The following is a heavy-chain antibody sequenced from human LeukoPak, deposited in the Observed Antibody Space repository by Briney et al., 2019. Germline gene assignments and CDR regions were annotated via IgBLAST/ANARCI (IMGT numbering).Heavy chain of an antibody. J-gene: IGHJ4*02. CDR1: GFTFSSYA. CDR3: ARENWNYGGGYFDY. V-gene: IGHV3-30-3*01. D-gene: IGHD1-7*01. CDR2: ISYDGTNK. Sequence: PGGSLRLSCAASGFTFSSYAMHWVRQAPGKGLEWVAVISYDGTNKYYADSVKGRFTISRDNSKNTLYLQMNSLKVEDTAVYYCARENWNYGGGYFDYWGQGTLVTVSS.